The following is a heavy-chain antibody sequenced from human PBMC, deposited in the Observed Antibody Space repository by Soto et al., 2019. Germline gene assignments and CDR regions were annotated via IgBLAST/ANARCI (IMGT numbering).Heavy chain of an antibody. D-gene: IGHD2-2*01. CDR2: IKDDGSEK. V-gene: IGHV3-7*01. CDR1: GFTFSDSW. Sequence: PGGSLRLSCAASGFTFSDSWMSWVRQAPEKGLEWVANIKDDGSEKYYVDSVKGRFTISRDNAKNSLYLQMNSLRAEDTAIYYCTRNAIRGHGTVVTVSS. J-gene: IGHJ3*02. CDR3: TRNAI.